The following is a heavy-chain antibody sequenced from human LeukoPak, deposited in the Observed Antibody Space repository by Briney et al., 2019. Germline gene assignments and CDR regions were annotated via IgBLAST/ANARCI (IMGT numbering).Heavy chain of an antibody. CDR2: ISGSGGST. J-gene: IGHJ4*02. D-gene: IGHD2-2*01. V-gene: IGHV3-23*01. Sequence: GGSLRLSCAASGFTFSSYAMSWVRQAPGKGLEWVSAISGSGGSTYYADSVKGRFTISRDNSKNTLYLQMNSLKAEDTAVYYCAKPGGTIVVVPAAMTFVDYWGQGTLVTVSS. CDR1: GFTFSSYA. CDR3: AKPGGTIVVVPAAMTFVDY.